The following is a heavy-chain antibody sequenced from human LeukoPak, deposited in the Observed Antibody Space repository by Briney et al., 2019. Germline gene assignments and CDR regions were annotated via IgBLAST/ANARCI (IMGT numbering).Heavy chain of an antibody. J-gene: IGHJ5*02. CDR2: IYSDNT. CDR1: GFTFGDYA. CDR3: ARLKLVGATWFDP. V-gene: IGHV3-53*01. Sequence: GGSLRLSCTASGFTFGDYAMSWFRQAPGKGLEWVSFIYSDNTHYSDSVKGRFTISRDNSKNTLYLQMNSLRAEDTAVYYCARLKLVGATWFDPWGQGTLVTVSS. D-gene: IGHD1-26*01.